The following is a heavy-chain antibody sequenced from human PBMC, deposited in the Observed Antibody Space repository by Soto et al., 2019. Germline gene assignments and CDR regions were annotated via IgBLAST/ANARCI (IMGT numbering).Heavy chain of an antibody. V-gene: IGHV3-30*18. J-gene: IGHJ4*02. D-gene: IGHD2-21*02. CDR1: GFTFSSYG. CDR3: AKDQRVVVTAILYY. CDR2: ISYDGSNK. Sequence: QVQLVESGGGVVQPGRSLRLSCAASGFTFSSYGMHWVRQAPGKGLEWVAVISYDGSNKYYADSVKGRFTISRDNSKNTLYLQMNSLRAEDTAVYYCAKDQRVVVTAILYYWGQGTLVTVSS.